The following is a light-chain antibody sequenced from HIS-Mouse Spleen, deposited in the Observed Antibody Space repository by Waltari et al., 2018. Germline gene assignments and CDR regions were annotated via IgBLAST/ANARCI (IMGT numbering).Light chain of an antibody. V-gene: IGLV3-10*01. J-gene: IGLJ1*01. CDR3: YSTDSSGNHYV. CDR1: ALPKKY. CDR2: EDS. Sequence: SYELTQPPSVSVSPGQTARITCSGDALPKKYASLYQQKSGQAPVLVIYEDSKRPSGIPERFSGSSSGTMATLTISGAQVEDEADYYCYSTDSSGNHYVFGTGTKVTVL.